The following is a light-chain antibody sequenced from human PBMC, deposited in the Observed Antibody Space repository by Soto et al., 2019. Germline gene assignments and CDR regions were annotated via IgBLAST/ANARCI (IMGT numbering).Light chain of an antibody. V-gene: IGKV3-20*01. CDR3: QQYGSSPPIT. CDR1: QSVSSSY. Sequence: EIVCTQSPGTLSLSPGERATLSCRASQSVSSSYLAWYQQKPGQAPRRIIYGASSRATGIPDRISGSGSGTDFTLTISRLEPEDFAVYYCQQYGSSPPITFGQGTRLEIK. J-gene: IGKJ5*01. CDR2: GAS.